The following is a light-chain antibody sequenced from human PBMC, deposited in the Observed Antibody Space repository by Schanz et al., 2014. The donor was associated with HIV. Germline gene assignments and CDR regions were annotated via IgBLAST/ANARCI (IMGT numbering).Light chain of an antibody. V-gene: IGKV3-15*01. CDR3: QQYNDWRLT. CDR2: GTS. J-gene: IGKJ4*01. Sequence: EIVLTQSPGTLSLSPGERATLSCRASQSVSSSYLAWYQQKPGQAPRLLIYGTSTRATGIPARFSGSGSGTEFTLTISSLQSEDFAVYYCQQYNDWRLTFGGGTKVEI. CDR1: QSVSSSY.